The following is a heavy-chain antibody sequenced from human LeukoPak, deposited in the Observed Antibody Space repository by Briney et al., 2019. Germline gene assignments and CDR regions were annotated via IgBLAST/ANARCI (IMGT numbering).Heavy chain of an antibody. J-gene: IGHJ4*02. Sequence: RSGGSLRLSCSASGFTFSRCAMHWVRQAPGKGLEYVSAISSNGGSTAYADSVKGRFTISRDNSKNTLYLQMNSLRVEDTAVYYCARDLAYWGQGTLVTVSS. CDR3: ARDLAY. CDR1: GFTFSRCA. CDR2: ISSNGGST. V-gene: IGHV3-64*04.